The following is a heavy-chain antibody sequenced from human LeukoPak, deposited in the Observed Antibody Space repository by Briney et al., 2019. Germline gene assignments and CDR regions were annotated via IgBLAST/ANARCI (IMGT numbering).Heavy chain of an antibody. CDR2: ISYDGSNK. J-gene: IGHJ4*02. V-gene: IGHV3-30*18. CDR3: AKSPYSSFTFDY. D-gene: IGHD6-6*01. Sequence: GRSLRLSCAASGFTFSSYGMHWVRQAPGKGLEWVAVISYDGSNKYYADSVKGRFTISRDNSKNTLYLQMNSLRAEDTAVYYCAKSPYSSFTFDYWAREPWSPSPQ. CDR1: GFTFSSYG.